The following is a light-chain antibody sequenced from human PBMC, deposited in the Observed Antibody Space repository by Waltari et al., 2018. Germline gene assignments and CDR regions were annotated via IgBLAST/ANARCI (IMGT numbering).Light chain of an antibody. CDR2: GVT. CDR3: SSYAGTNNLL. V-gene: IGLV2-8*01. CDR1: SSAVGRYAY. Sequence: QSALTQPPSASGSPGQSVTISCTGTSSAVGRYAYVSWYQHHPGKAPKLLIYGVTTRPSGGPDRFSGSKSGNTASLTISGLQTDDEAHYYCSSYAGTNNLLFGGGTKVTVL. J-gene: IGLJ2*01.